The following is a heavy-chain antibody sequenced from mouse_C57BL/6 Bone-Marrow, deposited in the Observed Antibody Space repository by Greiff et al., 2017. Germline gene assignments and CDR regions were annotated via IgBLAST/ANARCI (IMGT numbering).Heavy chain of an antibody. CDR2: ISGGGGNT. V-gene: IGHV5-9*01. J-gene: IGHJ3*01. CDR3: AREDGYYVWFAY. Sequence: EVKLMESGGGLVKPGGSLKLSCAASGFTFSSYTMSWVRQTPEKRLEWVATISGGGGNTYYPDSVKGRFTMSRDNAKNTRYLQMSSLRSEDTALYYCAREDGYYVWFAYWGQGTLVTVSA. CDR1: GFTFSSYT. D-gene: IGHD2-3*01.